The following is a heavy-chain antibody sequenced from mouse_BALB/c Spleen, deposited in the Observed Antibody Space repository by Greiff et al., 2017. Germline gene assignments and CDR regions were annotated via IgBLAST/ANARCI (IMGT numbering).Heavy chain of an antibody. V-gene: IGHV10S3*01. J-gene: IGHJ4*01. CDR1: GFTFNTNA. Sequence: EVQLVETGGGLVQPKGSLKLSCAASGFTFNTNAMNWVRQAPGKGLEWVARIRSKSNNYATYYADSVKDRFTISRDDSQSMLYLQMNNLKTEDTAMYYCVRGGLLDAMDYWGQGTSVTVSS. D-gene: IGHD2-3*01. CDR2: IRSKSNNYAT. CDR3: VRGGLLDAMDY.